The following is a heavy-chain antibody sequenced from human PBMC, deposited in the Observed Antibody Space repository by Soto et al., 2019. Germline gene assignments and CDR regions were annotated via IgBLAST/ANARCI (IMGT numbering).Heavy chain of an antibody. CDR1: GGSISSYY. V-gene: IGHV4-59*01. J-gene: IGHJ3*01. D-gene: IGHD3-10*01. CDR3: ARVWGGAFDF. CDR2: IYYSGST. Sequence: QVQLQESGPGLVKPSETLSLTCTVSGGSISSYYWSWIRQPPEKGLEWIGYIYYSGSTKYNPSLKSRVTISVDTSKNRFSLGLSSVTAADTAVYYCARVWGGAFDFWGQGTMVTVSS.